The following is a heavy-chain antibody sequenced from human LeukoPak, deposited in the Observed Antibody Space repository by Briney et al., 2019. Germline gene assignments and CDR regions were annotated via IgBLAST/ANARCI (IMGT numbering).Heavy chain of an antibody. Sequence: SETLSLTCTVSGGSISSSSYYWGWIRQPPGKGLEWIGSIYYSGSTYYNPSLKSRVTISVDTSKNQFSLKLSSVTAADTAVYYCARHRGIVVVPAARRPNWFDPWGQGTLVTVSS. J-gene: IGHJ5*02. CDR3: ARHRGIVVVPAARRPNWFDP. V-gene: IGHV4-39*01. CDR2: IYYSGST. D-gene: IGHD2-2*01. CDR1: GGSISSSSYY.